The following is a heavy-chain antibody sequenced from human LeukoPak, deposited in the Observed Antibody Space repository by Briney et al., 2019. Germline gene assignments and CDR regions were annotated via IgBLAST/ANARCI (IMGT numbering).Heavy chain of an antibody. CDR1: GFTFSSYA. D-gene: IGHD6-13*01. J-gene: IGHJ4*02. CDR2: IKGDGSEK. Sequence: GGSLRLSCAASGFTFSSYAMSWVRQAPGKGLEWVANIKGDGSEKYYVDSVEGRFSISRDNAKNSFYLQMNSLRAEDTAVYYCAREGRWYNFDYWGQGTLVTVSS. CDR3: AREGRWYNFDY. V-gene: IGHV3-7*01.